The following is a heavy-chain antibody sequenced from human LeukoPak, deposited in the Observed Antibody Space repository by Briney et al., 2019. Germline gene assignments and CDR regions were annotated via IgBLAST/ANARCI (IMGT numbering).Heavy chain of an antibody. CDR3: ARGSFSSCCGFDP. CDR1: GGSISSGGYY. CDR2: IYYSGST. V-gene: IGHV4-31*03. D-gene: IGHD6-13*01. Sequence: PSETLSLTCTVSGGSISSGGYYWSWIRQHPGKGLEWIGYIYYSGSTYYNPSLKSRVTISVDTSKNQFSLKLSSVTAADTAVYYRARGSFSSCCGFDPWGQGTLVTVSS. J-gene: IGHJ5*02.